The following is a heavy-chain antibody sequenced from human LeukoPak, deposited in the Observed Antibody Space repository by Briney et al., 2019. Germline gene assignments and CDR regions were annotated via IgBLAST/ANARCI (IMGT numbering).Heavy chain of an antibody. Sequence: GGFLRLSCAASGFTFSGHWMYWVRQAPGKGLVWVSRIASAGSHTTYADSVRGRFTISRDNAENTLSLQMNSLSAEDTAVYYCASDMGYGSSGSYRFGLDVWGQGTTVTVSS. CDR1: GFTFSGHW. CDR3: ASDMGYGSSGSYRFGLDV. CDR2: IASAGSHT. V-gene: IGHV3-74*01. D-gene: IGHD3-22*01. J-gene: IGHJ6*02.